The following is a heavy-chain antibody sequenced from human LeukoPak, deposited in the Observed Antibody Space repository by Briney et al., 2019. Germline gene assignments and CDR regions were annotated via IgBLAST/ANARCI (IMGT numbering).Heavy chain of an antibody. V-gene: IGHV3-74*01. CDR1: GFTFSKYW. Sequence: GGSLRLSCAASGFTFSKYWLLWVRQAPGKGLESVSRINTDGTVTTYADSVKGRFTVSRDNADNTMFLQMNSVRDEDTAVYYCATKQWLAPPPDAWGQGTPVTVSS. CDR2: INTDGTVT. J-gene: IGHJ5*02. CDR3: ATKQWLAPPPDA. D-gene: IGHD6-19*01.